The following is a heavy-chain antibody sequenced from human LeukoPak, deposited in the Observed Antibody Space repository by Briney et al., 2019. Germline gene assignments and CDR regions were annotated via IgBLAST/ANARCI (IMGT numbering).Heavy chain of an antibody. D-gene: IGHD4-23*01. CDR1: GYTFTDYY. Sequence: GASVRVSCKVSGYTFTDYYMHWVQQAPGKGLEWMGLVDPEGGETIYAEKFQGRVTITADTSTDTAYMELSSLRSEDTAVYYCALVTLDDAFDIWGQGTMVTVSS. CDR2: VDPEGGET. CDR3: ALVTLDDAFDI. V-gene: IGHV1-69-2*01. J-gene: IGHJ3*02.